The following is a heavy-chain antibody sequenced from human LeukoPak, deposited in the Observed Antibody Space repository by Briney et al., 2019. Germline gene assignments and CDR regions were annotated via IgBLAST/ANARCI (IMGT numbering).Heavy chain of an antibody. CDR3: ARSYYDFWSGGMDV. CDR1: GFTFTSYG. Sequence: GRSLRLSCAASGFTFTSYGLNWVRQAPGKGLEWVSSISSSSSYIYYADSVKGRFTISRDNAKNSLYLQMNSLRAEDTAVYYCARSYYDFWSGGMDVWGQGTTVTVSS. J-gene: IGHJ6*02. CDR2: ISSSSSYI. D-gene: IGHD3-3*01. V-gene: IGHV3-21*01.